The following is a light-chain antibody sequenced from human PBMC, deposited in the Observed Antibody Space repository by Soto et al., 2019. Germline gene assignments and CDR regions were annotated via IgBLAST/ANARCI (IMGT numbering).Light chain of an antibody. Sequence: IHLTQSPSSLSGSVVDIGTISFLASQGISSYLGWYQQKPGEAPKLLISAASTLQSGVPPRFSGSGSGTEFTLTISSLQPEDFARYYCQKLNTYPLTFGQGTRLEIK. CDR2: AAS. J-gene: IGKJ5*01. CDR3: QKLNTYPLT. V-gene: IGKV1-9*01. CDR1: QGISSY.